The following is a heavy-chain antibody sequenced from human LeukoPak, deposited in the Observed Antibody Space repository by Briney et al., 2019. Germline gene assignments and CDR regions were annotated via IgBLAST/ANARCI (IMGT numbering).Heavy chain of an antibody. V-gene: IGHV4-61*02. CDR1: GVSISSSDYF. D-gene: IGHD5-12*01. CDR2: MNIDGST. Sequence: PSQTLSLTCTVSGVSISSSDYFWSWIRQPAGKGLEWIGRMNIDGSTNYNPSLQSRVTSSLDTSKNQFSLKLSSVTAADTAVYYCARYSGSGYGMFYFDYWGQGTLVTVSS. J-gene: IGHJ4*02. CDR3: ARYSGSGYGMFYFDY.